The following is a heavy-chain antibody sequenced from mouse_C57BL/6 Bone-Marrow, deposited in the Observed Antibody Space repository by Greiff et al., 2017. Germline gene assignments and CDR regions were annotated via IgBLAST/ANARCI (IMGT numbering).Heavy chain of an antibody. CDR3: AQNNSGSSCSDY. D-gene: IGHD1-1*01. Sequence: QVQLQQSGAELARPGASVKLSCKASGYTFTSYGISWVKQRTGQGLEWIGEIYPRSGNTYYNEKFKGKATLTADKSSSTAYMELRSLTSVDSAVYFCAQNNSGSSCSDYCGEDTTLTVSS. CDR2: IYPRSGNT. J-gene: IGHJ2*01. CDR1: GYTFTSYG. V-gene: IGHV1-81*01.